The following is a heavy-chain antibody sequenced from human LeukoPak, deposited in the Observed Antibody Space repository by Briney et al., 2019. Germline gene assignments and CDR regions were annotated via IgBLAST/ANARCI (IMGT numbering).Heavy chain of an antibody. CDR2: IYTSGST. J-gene: IGHJ4*02. CDR1: GGSISSGSYY. D-gene: IGHD3-3*01. Sequence: SETLSLTCTVSGGSISSGSYYWSWIRQPAGKGLEWIGRIYTSGSTNYNPSLKSRVTISVDTSKNQFSLKLSSVTAADTAVYYCASSEKDEVLRFLEWSPGFDYWGQGTLVTVSS. V-gene: IGHV4-61*02. CDR3: ASSEKDEVLRFLEWSPGFDY.